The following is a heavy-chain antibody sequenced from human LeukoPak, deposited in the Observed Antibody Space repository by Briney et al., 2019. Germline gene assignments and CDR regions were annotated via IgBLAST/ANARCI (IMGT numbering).Heavy chain of an antibody. CDR2: ISSYNGNT. J-gene: IGHJ4*02. Sequence: ASVKVSCKASGYTFTSYGISWVRQAPGQGLEWMGWISSYNGNTNYAQKLQGRATMTTDTSKSTAYMELRSLRSDDTAVYYCARDKKGITGTTPYFDYWGQGTLVTVSS. CDR1: GYTFTSYG. D-gene: IGHD1-7*01. V-gene: IGHV1-18*01. CDR3: ARDKKGITGTTPYFDY.